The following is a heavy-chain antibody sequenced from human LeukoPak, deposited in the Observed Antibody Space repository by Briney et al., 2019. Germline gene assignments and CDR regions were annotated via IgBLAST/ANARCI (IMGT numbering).Heavy chain of an antibody. CDR2: ISSSGSTI. CDR3: ARARKDGSGSCYFDY. V-gene: IGHV3-11*01. J-gene: IGHJ4*02. CDR1: GFTFSDYY. D-gene: IGHD3-10*01. Sequence: GALRLSCAASGFTFSDYYMSWIRQAPGKGLEWVSYISSSGSTIYYADSVKGRFTISRDNAKNSLYLQMNSPRAEDTAVYYCARARKDGSGSCYFDYWGQGTLVTVSS.